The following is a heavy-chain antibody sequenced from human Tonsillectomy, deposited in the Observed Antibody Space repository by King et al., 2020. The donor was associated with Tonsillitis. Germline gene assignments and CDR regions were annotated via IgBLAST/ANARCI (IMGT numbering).Heavy chain of an antibody. CDR1: GFTFSNSA. CDR2: ICASGCVT. CDR3: AKDVQRHSSGWFGVFGS. Sequence: VQLVESGGGLVQPGGALRLSCAASGFTFSNSAMNWVRQAPGEGLAWVPSICASGCVTYYTHPVKGRLTISRDNSKNTLYLQMNSLRAEDTAIYYCAKDVQRHSSGWFGVFGSWGQGTLVTVSS. D-gene: IGHD6-19*01. V-gene: IGHV3-23*04. J-gene: IGHJ5*02.